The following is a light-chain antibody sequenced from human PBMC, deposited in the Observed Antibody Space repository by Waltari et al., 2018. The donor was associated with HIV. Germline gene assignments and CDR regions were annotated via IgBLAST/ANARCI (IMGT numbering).Light chain of an antibody. V-gene: IGLV3-1*01. CDR3: QAWAAPGSV. Sequence: SYELSQPPSVSVSAGQAVTITCSGDNLGHKHVYWYQQRPGQSPALVMSQDKKRPSGIPERFSGSKSGNTATLTITGTQTLDEATYFCQAWAAPGSVFGGGTILTVL. CDR2: QDK. CDR1: NLGHKH. J-gene: IGLJ3*02.